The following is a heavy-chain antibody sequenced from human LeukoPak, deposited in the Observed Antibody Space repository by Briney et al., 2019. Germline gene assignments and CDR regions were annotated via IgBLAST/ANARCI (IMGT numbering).Heavy chain of an antibody. CDR3: AREGIFHTRYYFDY. J-gene: IGHJ4*02. V-gene: IGHV4-59*01. Sequence: SETLSLTCTVSGGSISSYYWSWIRQPPGKGLEWIGYIYYSGSTNYNPSLKSRVTISVDTSKNQFSLKLSSVTAADTAVYYCAREGIFHTRYYFDYWGQGTLVTVSS. CDR1: GGSISSYY. CDR2: IYYSGST. D-gene: IGHD2-2*02.